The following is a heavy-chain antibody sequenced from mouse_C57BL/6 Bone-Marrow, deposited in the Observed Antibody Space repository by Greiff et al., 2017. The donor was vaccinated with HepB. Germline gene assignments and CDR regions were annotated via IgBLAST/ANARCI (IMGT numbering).Heavy chain of an antibody. CDR2: ISSGGSYT. CDR1: GFTFSSYG. J-gene: IGHJ2*01. D-gene: IGHD1-1*01. Sequence: EVMLVESGGDLVKPGGSLKLSCAASGFTFSSYGMSWVRQTPDKRLEWVATISSGGSYTYYPDSVKGRFTISRDNAKNTLYLQMSSLKSEDTAMYYCATITTVVARYYFDYWGQGTTLTVSS. CDR3: ATITTVVARYYFDY. V-gene: IGHV5-6*02.